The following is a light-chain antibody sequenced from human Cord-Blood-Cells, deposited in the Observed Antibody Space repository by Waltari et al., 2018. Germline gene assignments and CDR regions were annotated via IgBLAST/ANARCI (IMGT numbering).Light chain of an antibody. Sequence: DIQMTQSPSSLSASVGDRVTITCQASQDISNYLNWYQQKPGKAPKLLIYDASNLETGVPSRFSGSGSGTDFTFTISSLQPEDIATYYCRHHRAFGPGTKVDIK. CDR2: DAS. CDR3: RHHRA. V-gene: IGKV1-33*01. CDR1: QDISNY. J-gene: IGKJ3*01.